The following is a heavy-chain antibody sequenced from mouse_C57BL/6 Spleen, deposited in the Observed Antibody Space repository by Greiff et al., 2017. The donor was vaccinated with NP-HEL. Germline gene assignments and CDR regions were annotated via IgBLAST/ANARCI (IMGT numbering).Heavy chain of an antibody. J-gene: IGHJ4*01. Sequence: EVQRVESGAELVKPGASVKLSCTASGFNIKDYYMHWVKQRTEQGLEWIGRIDPEDGETKYAPKFQGKATITAGTSSNTAYLQLSSLTSEDTAVYYCASSTVVATGGAMDYWGQGTSVTVSS. CDR1: GFNIKDYY. CDR3: ASSTVVATGGAMDY. D-gene: IGHD1-1*01. V-gene: IGHV14-2*01. CDR2: IDPEDGET.